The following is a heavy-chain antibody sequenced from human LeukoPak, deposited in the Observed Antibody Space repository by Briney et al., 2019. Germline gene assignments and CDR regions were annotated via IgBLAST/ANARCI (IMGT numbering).Heavy chain of an antibody. D-gene: IGHD3-3*01. V-gene: IGHV1-18*01. CDR1: GYTFTSYG. CDR2: ISAYNGNT. J-gene: IGHJ4*02. CDR3: ARTPTDFWSGYYSDY. Sequence: ASVKVSCKSSGYTFTSYGISWVRPAPGQGLEWMGWISAYNGNTNYAQKLQGRVTMTTDTSTSTAYMELRSLRSEDTDVYYCARTPTDFWSGYYSDYWGQGTLVTVSS.